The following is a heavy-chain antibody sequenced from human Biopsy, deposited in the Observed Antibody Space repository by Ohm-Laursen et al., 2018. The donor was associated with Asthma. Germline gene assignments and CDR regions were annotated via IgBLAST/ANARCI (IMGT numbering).Heavy chain of an antibody. CDR3: ARGISRVTGLFDHFDS. Sequence: SETLSLTCTVSGVSISSDYWSWIRQPPGKGLGWIGHIYYSGSTNYQPSLKSRVTISVDTSKNQFSLKLRSVTAADAAVYYCARGISRVTGLFDHFDSWGQGTLVTVSS. J-gene: IGHJ4*02. D-gene: IGHD2-21*02. CDR2: IYYSGST. V-gene: IGHV4-59*01. CDR1: GVSISSDY.